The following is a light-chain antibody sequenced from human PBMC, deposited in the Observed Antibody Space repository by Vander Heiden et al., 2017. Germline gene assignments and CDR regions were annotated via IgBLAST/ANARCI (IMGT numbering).Light chain of an antibody. Sequence: DIVMTQSPDSLAVSLGASATINCKSSQSVLYSPNNKNYLAWYQQKPGQPPKLLIYWASTRQSGVPDRFSGSGSGTDFTLTISRLQAEDVAVYFCHQYSSTPRTFGQGTKVEIK. J-gene: IGKJ1*01. CDR3: HQYSSTPRT. V-gene: IGKV4-1*01. CDR2: WAS. CDR1: QSVLYSPNNKNY.